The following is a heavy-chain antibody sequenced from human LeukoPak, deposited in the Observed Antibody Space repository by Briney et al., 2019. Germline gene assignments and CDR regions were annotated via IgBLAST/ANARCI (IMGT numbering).Heavy chain of an antibody. Sequence: SETLSLTCTVSGGSISSFYWSWIRQPPGKGLQWIGYIYYSGITRYNPSLKSRVTISVDTSKNQFSLKLSSVTAADTAVYYCASGGYSGYAFDYWGQGILVTVSS. V-gene: IGHV4-59*01. J-gene: IGHJ4*02. CDR2: IYYSGIT. CDR1: GGSISSFY. CDR3: ASGGYSGYAFDY. D-gene: IGHD5-12*01.